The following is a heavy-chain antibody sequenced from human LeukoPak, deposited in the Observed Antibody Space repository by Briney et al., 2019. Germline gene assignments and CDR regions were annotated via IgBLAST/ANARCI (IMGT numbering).Heavy chain of an antibody. J-gene: IGHJ5*02. Sequence: PSETLSLTCTVSGGSISSGNYYWSWIRQPAGKGLEWIGRIYSSGSTNYNPSLKSRVTISVDTSKNQFSLKLSSVTAADTAVYYCASIYYYDSAPFGPRGQGTLVTVSS. CDR3: ASIYYYDSAPFGP. CDR2: IYSSGST. V-gene: IGHV4-61*02. D-gene: IGHD3-22*01. CDR1: GGSISSGNYY.